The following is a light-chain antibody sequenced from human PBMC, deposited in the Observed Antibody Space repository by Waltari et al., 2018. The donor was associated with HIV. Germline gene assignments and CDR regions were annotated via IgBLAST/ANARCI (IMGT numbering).Light chain of an antibody. CDR3: SSYAGSNNWVV. V-gene: IGLV2-8*01. CDR2: DVS. J-gene: IGLJ2*01. CDR1: SSDVGGYKY. Sequence: QSALTQPPSASGSPGQSVTISCTGTSSDVGGYKYVSWYQQHPGKAPKPMIYDVSKRPSGVPDRFSGSKSGNTASLTVSGLQAEDEADYYCSSYAGSNNWVVFGGGTKLTVL.